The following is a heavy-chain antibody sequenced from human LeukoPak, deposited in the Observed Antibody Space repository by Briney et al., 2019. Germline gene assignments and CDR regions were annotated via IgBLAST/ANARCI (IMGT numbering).Heavy chain of an antibody. V-gene: IGHV6-1*01. CDR3: GRAEHDWGSDY. D-gene: IGHD3-9*01. J-gene: IGHJ4*02. CDR2: IYYRSKWYS. Sequence: SQTLSLTCAISGDSVSGNRATWNWLRQSPSRGLEWLGRIYYRSKWYSDYAVSVKGRITINPDTSKNQFSLLLNSVTPEDTAVYFCGRAEHDWGSDYWGQGILVTVSS. CDR1: GDSVSGNRAT.